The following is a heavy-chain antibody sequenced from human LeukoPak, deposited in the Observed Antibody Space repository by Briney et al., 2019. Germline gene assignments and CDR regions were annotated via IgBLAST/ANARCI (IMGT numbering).Heavy chain of an antibody. CDR2: ISYDGSNK. V-gene: IGHV3-30-3*01. CDR3: AKVSEGSGSYYNWAVDYYYYYGMDV. D-gene: IGHD3-10*01. Sequence: GSLRLSCAASGFTFSSYAMHWVRQAPGKGLEWVAVISYDGSNKYYADSVKGRFTISRDNSKNTLYLQMNSLRAEDTAVYYCAKVSEGSGSYYNWAVDYYYYYGMDVWGQGTTVTVSS. CDR1: GFTFSSYA. J-gene: IGHJ6*02.